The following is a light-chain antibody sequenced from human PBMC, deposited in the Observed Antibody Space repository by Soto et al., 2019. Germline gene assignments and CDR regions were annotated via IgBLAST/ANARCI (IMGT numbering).Light chain of an antibody. Sequence: EIVMAQSPATLSVSPGERATLSCRASQSVSSNLAWYQQKPGQAPRLLIYGASTRATGIPARFSGSGSGTEFTLTISSLQSEDFAVYSCQQYNNWPLTWTFGQGTKVDIK. CDR3: QQYNNWPLTWT. CDR2: GAS. V-gene: IGKV3-15*01. CDR1: QSVSSN. J-gene: IGKJ1*01.